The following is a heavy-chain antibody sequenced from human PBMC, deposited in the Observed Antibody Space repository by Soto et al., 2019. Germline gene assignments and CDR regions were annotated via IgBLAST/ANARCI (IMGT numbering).Heavy chain of an antibody. Sequence: PSQPLSLTCAISGDSVSSNSAAWNWLRQSPSRGLEWLGRTYYRSKWYSDYAVSVRSRITIIPDTSKNQFSLQLNSVTPEDTAVYYCARYGNIWLLDSWGQGTLVTVSS. J-gene: IGHJ4*02. D-gene: IGHD3-16*01. CDR2: TYYRSKWYS. CDR3: ARYGNIWLLDS. V-gene: IGHV6-1*01. CDR1: GDSVSSNSAA.